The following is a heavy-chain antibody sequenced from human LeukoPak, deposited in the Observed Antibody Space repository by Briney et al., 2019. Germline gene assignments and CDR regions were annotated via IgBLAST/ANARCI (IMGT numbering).Heavy chain of an antibody. D-gene: IGHD3-9*01. CDR3: ANAHTSSLLTAYYCLDY. J-gene: IGHJ4*02. CDR1: GFPFTPYA. V-gene: IGHV3-23*01. CDR2: ISGSRGST. Sequence: PGWSLRLSCAASGFPFTPYALTWVRQAPGKGLPSVSTISGSRGSTDYADSHKGRFTISRDNSKNTVYLQMNHLTTEDTAVYYCANAHTSSLLTAYYCLDYWAKGTLVSVSS.